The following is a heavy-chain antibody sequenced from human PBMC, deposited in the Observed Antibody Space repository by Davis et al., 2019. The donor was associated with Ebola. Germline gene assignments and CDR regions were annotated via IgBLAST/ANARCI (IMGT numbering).Heavy chain of an antibody. CDR2: IYYSGST. CDR1: VYPMRDNYF. V-gene: IGHV4-59*01. CDR3: ARGAHYYDSSGYYGAGGWFDP. J-gene: IGHJ5*02. Sequence: PGGSLRLSCAVSVYPMRDNYFWGWIRQSPGKGLEWIGYIYYSGSTNYNPSLKSRVTISVDTSKNQFSLKLSSVTAADTAVYYCARGAHYYDSSGYYGAGGWFDPWGQGTLVTVSS. D-gene: IGHD3-22*01.